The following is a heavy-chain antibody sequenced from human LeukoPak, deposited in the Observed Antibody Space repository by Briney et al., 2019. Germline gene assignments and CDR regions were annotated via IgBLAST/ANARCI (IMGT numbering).Heavy chain of an antibody. CDR1: GFAFSSYE. V-gene: IGHV3-48*03. CDR3: VRGGQIGFDY. J-gene: IGHJ4*02. CDR2: ISSSGRTI. Sequence: PGGSLRLSCAASGFAFSSYEVNWVRQAPAKGLEWVSYISSSGRTIYYADSVKGRFTISRENAKNSLYLQMNSLRAGDTAVYYCVRGGQIGFDYWGQGVLVTVSS. D-gene: IGHD3-3*01.